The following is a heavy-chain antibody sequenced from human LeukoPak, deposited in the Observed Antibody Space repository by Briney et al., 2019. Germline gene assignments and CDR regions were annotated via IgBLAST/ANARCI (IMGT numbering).Heavy chain of an antibody. CDR2: INHSGST. CDR3: ARALGYSSGWYGYFDD. V-gene: IGHV4-34*01. D-gene: IGHD6-19*01. Sequence: SETLSLTCAVYGGSFSGYYWSWSRQPPGKGLEWIGEINHSGSTNYNPSLKSRVTISVDTSKNQFSLKLSSVTAADTAVYYCARALGYSSGWYGYFDDWGQASLLTVSS. CDR1: GGSFSGYY. J-gene: IGHJ4*02.